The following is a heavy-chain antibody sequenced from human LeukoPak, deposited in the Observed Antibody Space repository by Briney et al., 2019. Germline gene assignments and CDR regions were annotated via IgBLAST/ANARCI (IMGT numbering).Heavy chain of an antibody. D-gene: IGHD3-22*01. CDR2: IKSKTDGGTT. V-gene: IGHV3-15*07. Sequence: GGSLRLSCAASGFTFNNAWMNWVRQAPGKGLEWIGRIKSKTDGGTTDYAAPVKGRFTISREDSKNTLYLQMSSLKTEDTAVYYCTTVVYYYDSSDYSYGGDNWGQGTLVTVSS. CDR1: GFTFNNAW. J-gene: IGHJ4*02. CDR3: TTVVYYYDSSDYSYGGDN.